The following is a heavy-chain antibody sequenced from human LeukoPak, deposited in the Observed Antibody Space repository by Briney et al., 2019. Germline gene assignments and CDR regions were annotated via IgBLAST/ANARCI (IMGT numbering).Heavy chain of an antibody. J-gene: IGHJ5*02. CDR1: GGSISSSSYY. V-gene: IGHV4-39*01. CDR3: ASLPVRFLEWSMRDWFDP. D-gene: IGHD3-3*01. Sequence: SETLSLTCTVSGGSISSSSYYWGWIRQPPGKGLEWIGSIYYSGSTYYNPSLKSRVTISVDTSKNQFSLKLSSVTAADTAVYYCASLPVRFLEWSMRDWFDPWGQGTLVTVSS. CDR2: IYYSGST.